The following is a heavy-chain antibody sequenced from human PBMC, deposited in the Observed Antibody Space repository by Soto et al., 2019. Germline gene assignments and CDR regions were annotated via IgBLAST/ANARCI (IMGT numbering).Heavy chain of an antibody. CDR2: IYRTGST. D-gene: IGHD1-7*01. CDR1: GGSFTSNNW. Sequence: SETLSLTCTVSGGSFTSNNWWTWVRQPPGQGLEWIGEIYRTGSTNYNPSLKSRVTISLDKSENQFSLKVTSLTAADTAVYYCASRDPGTSVDYWGQGTLVTVSS. V-gene: IGHV4-4*02. J-gene: IGHJ4*02. CDR3: ASRDPGTSVDY.